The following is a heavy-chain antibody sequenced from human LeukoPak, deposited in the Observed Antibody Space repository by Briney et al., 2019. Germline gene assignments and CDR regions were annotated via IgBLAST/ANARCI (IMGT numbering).Heavy chain of an antibody. V-gene: IGHV3-30*18. CDR2: ISYHGRNE. D-gene: IGHD3-10*02. CDR3: AELGITMIGGV. CDR1: GFTFSNYG. Sequence: GRSLRLSCEASGFTFSNYGMHWVRQAPGKGLEWVAAISYHGRNENYADSVKGRFTISRDNAKNSLYLQMNSLRAEDTAVYYCAELGITMIGGVWGKGTTVTISS. J-gene: IGHJ6*04.